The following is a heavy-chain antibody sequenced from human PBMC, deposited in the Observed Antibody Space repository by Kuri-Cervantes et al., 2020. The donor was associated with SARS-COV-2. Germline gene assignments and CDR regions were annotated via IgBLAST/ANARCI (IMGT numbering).Heavy chain of an antibody. CDR3: ARSIHNQRNFDY. V-gene: IGHV3-30*04. CDR2: ISYDGSNK. D-gene: IGHD1-14*01. J-gene: IGHJ4*02. Sequence: GESLKISCAASGFTFSSYAMHWVRQAPGKGLEWVALISYDGSNKFYADSVKGRFTISGDNSKNSLYLQMNSLRAEDTAVYYCARSIHNQRNFDYWGQGTLVTVSS. CDR1: GFTFSSYA.